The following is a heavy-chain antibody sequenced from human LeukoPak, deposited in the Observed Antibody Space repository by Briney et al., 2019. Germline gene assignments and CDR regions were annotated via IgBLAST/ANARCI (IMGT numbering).Heavy chain of an antibody. J-gene: IGHJ4*02. CDR2: ICPSDGTT. V-gene: IGHV1-18*01. D-gene: IGHD4-17*01. Sequence: ASVQVSCKASGYSFSIYGITWARQAPGQELEDLGWICPSDGTTNYAQKVQDRVTMPTDTSTSTAYLELRSLRAEDTAVYYCARCGAAVTTHFSHWGQGTLVTVSS. CDR1: GYSFSIYG. CDR3: ARCGAAVTTHFSH.